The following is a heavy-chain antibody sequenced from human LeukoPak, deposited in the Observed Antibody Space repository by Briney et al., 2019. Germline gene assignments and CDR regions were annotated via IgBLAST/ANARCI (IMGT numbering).Heavy chain of an antibody. V-gene: IGHV3-30-3*01. D-gene: IGHD1-26*01. Sequence: TGGSLRLSCAASGFTFSSYAMHWVRQAPGKGLEWVAVISYDGSNKYYADSVKGRFTISRDNSKNTLYLQMNSLRAEDTAVYYCARGEDSGSYWGQGTLVTVSS. CDR1: GFTFSSYA. CDR3: ARGEDSGSY. J-gene: IGHJ4*02. CDR2: ISYDGSNK.